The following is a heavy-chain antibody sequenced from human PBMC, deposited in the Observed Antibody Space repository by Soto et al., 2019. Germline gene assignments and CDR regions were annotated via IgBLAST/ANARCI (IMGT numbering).Heavy chain of an antibody. D-gene: IGHD2-2*01. V-gene: IGHV5-10-1*01. J-gene: IGHJ6*02. CDR3: ARRSTRDYYYYGMDV. Sequence: GESLKISCKGSGYSFTSYWISWVRQMPGKGLEWMGRIDPSDSYTNYSPSFQGHVTISADKSISTAYLQWSSLKASDTAMYYCARRSTRDYYYYGMDVWGQGTTVTVSS. CDR1: GYSFTSYW. CDR2: IDPSDSYT.